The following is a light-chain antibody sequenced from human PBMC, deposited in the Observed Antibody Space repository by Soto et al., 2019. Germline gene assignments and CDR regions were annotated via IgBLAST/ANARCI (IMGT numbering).Light chain of an antibody. V-gene: IGLV2-14*03. Sequence: QSALTQPASVSGAPGQSITISCTGTSSDVGGYNYVSWYQQHPGTAPKLMIYDVSNRPSGVSNRFSGSKSGNTASLTISGLQADDAADYYCSSYTSSSTLVFGGGTKLTVL. CDR3: SSYTSSSTLV. CDR2: DVS. CDR1: SSDVGGYNY. J-gene: IGLJ2*01.